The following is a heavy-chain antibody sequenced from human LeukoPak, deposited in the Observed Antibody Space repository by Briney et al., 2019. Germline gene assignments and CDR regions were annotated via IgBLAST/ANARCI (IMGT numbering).Heavy chain of an antibody. J-gene: IGHJ2*01. Sequence: SETLSLTCTVSGGSISSYYWSWIRQPPGKGLEWIGYIYTSGSTNYNPSLKSRVTISVDTSKNQFSLKLSSVTAADTAVYYCARRGAGHSNYWYFDLWGRGTLVTVSS. CDR2: IYTSGST. D-gene: IGHD3-10*01. CDR1: GGSISSYY. V-gene: IGHV4-4*09. CDR3: ARRGAGHSNYWYFDL.